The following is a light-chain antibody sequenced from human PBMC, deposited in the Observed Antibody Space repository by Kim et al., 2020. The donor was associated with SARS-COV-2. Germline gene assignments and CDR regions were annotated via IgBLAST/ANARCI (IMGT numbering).Light chain of an antibody. CDR1: QSITNC. CDR2: DAS. V-gene: IGKV1-39*01. J-gene: IGKJ4*01. CDR3: QQSYSIAPLT. Sequence: SVGDRGTSTCRARQSITNCLNWYQQKTGKAPKVLICDASSLQRGVPSRFSGSGSGTDFTLNISSVQPEDFATYYCQQSYSIAPLTFGGGTKVDIK.